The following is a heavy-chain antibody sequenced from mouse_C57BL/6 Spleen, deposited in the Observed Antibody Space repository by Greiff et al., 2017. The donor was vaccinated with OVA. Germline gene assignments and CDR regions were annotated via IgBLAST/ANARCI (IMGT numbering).Heavy chain of an antibody. CDR2: IYPGSGNT. CDR3: ARDGNSREFAY. CDR1: GYTFTDYY. V-gene: IGHV1-76*01. D-gene: IGHD2-1*01. Sequence: QVQLQQSGAELVRPGASVKLSCKASGYTFTDYYINWVKQRPGQGLEWIARIYPGSGNTFYNEKFKGKATLTAEKSSSTAYMQLSSLTSEDSAVYFCARDGNSREFAYWGQGTLVTVSA. J-gene: IGHJ3*01.